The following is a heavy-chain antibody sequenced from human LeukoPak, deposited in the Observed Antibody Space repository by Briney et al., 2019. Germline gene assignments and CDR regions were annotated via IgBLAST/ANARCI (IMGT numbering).Heavy chain of an antibody. CDR1: AGSFSGYY. J-gene: IGHJ4*02. CDR2: INHSGST. V-gene: IGHV4-34*01. D-gene: IGHD2-15*01. Sequence: SETLSLTCAVYAGSFSGYYWSWIRQPPGKGLEWIGEINHSGSTNYNPSLKSRVTISVDTSENQFSLKLSSVTAADTAVYYCARALNPLPGTYYFDYWGQGTLVTDSS. CDR3: ARALNPLPGTYYFDY.